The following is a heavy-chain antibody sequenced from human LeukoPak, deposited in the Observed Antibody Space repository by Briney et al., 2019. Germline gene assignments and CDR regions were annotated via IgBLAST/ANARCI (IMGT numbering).Heavy chain of an antibody. CDR2: IKQDGSEK. Sequence: GGSLRLSCAASGFTFSSYWMSWVRQAPGKGLEWVANIKQDGSEKYYVDSVKGRFAISRDNAKNSLYLQMNSLRAEDTAVYYCARDYNSRITIFGVVIDAFDIWGQGTMVTVSS. CDR1: GFTFSSYW. CDR3: ARDYNSRITIFGVVIDAFDI. D-gene: IGHD3-3*01. V-gene: IGHV3-7*01. J-gene: IGHJ3*02.